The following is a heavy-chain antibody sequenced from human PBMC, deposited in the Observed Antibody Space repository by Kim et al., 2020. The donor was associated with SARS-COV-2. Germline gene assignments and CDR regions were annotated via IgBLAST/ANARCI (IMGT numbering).Heavy chain of an antibody. D-gene: IGHD5-18*01. V-gene: IGHV3-7*03. Sequence: GGSLRLSCAASGFTFSSYWMTWVRQAPGKGLEWVANVKQDESEKYYVDSVKGRFTISRDNAKNSLYLQMNSLRAEDTAVYYCARTPGYSYVPDYWGQGTLVTVSS. CDR3: ARTPGYSYVPDY. CDR1: GFTFSSYW. J-gene: IGHJ4*02. CDR2: VKQDESEK.